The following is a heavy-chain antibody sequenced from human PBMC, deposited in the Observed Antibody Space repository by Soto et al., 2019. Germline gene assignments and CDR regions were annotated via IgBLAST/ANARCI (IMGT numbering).Heavy chain of an antibody. V-gene: IGHV3-21*01. J-gene: IGHJ1*01. CDR3: GSGYCSGGSCYSFYFQH. CDR1: GFTFSSYS. Sequence: EVQLVESGGGLVKPGGSLRLSCAASGFTFSSYSMNWVRQAPGKGLEWVSSISSSSSYIYYADSVKGRFTISRDNAKNSLYLQMNSLRAEDTAVYYCGSGYCSGGSCYSFYFQHWGHGTLVTVSS. D-gene: IGHD2-15*01. CDR2: ISSSSSYI.